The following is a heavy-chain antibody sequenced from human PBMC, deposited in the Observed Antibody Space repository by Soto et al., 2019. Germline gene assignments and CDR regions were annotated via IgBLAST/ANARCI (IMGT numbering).Heavy chain of an antibody. Sequence: SETLSLTCTVSGGSISSSSYYWGWIRQPPGKGLEWIGSIYYSGSTYYNPSLKSRVTISVDTSKNQFSLKLSSVTAADTAVYYCARHGSGSYCKWTDYDYWGQGTLVTVSS. J-gene: IGHJ4*02. CDR1: GGSISSSSYY. D-gene: IGHD3-10*01. CDR3: ARHGSGSYCKWTDYDY. CDR2: IYYSGST. V-gene: IGHV4-39*07.